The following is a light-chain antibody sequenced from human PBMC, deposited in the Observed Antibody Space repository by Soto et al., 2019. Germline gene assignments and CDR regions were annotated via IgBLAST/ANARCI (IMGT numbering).Light chain of an antibody. V-gene: IGKV1-5*01. CDR3: QHYDSYPLP. CDR1: QSINNL. Sequence: DVQMTQSPSTLSASVGDRVTITCRASQSINNLLAWYQQKPGKAPKFLIYDVSTLESGAPSRFSGSGSGTMFTLTISSLHPRDFETYNCQHYDSYPLPLGGGTRVEIK. CDR2: DVS. J-gene: IGKJ4*01.